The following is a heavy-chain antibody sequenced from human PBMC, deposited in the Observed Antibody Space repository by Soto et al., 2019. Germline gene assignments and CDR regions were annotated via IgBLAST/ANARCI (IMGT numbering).Heavy chain of an antibody. CDR2: VYYSGST. J-gene: IGHJ6*02. CDR1: GASLRRCSYY. D-gene: IGHD1-26*01. V-gene: IGHV4-61*01. CDR3: ARGSVVECVGYYYYPLAV. Sequence: PETLSLTCSGSGASLRRCSYYWSWIRQPPGKGLEWIGYVYYSGSTNYNPSLKSRVTISLDTSKNQFSLRLNSVTAADTAVYYCARGSVVECVGYYYYPLAVRGQRTTVLVSS.